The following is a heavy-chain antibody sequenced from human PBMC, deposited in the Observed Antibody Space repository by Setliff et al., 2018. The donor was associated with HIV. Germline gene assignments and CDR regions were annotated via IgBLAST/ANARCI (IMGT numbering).Heavy chain of an antibody. CDR2: IYYSGNT. J-gene: IGHJ4*02. CDR3: ARAQSAHYYDY. V-gene: IGHV4-59*11. Sequence: PSETLSLTCTVSGGSISSHYWSWIRQPPGKGLEWIGSIYYSGNTIYNPSLKSRVTISVDTSKNQFSLKLSSVTAADTAVYYCARAQSAHYYDYWGQGTLVTVSS. CDR1: GGSISSHY.